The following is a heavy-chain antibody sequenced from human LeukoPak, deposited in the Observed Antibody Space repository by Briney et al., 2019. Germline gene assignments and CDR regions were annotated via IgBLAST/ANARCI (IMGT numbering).Heavy chain of an antibody. J-gene: IGHJ4*02. CDR1: GDSIRSSEYY. V-gene: IGHV4-39*01. D-gene: IGHD2-2*02. CDR3: ARHRPLGYCSSTSCYSSGWYFDY. Sequence: SETLSLTCTVSGDSIRSSEYYWGWIRQPPGKGLEWIGNIYYSGNTYYNPSLKSRVTISVDTSKNQFSLKLSSVTAADTAVYYCARHRPLGYCSSTSCYSSGWYFDYWGQGTLVTVSS. CDR2: IYYSGNT.